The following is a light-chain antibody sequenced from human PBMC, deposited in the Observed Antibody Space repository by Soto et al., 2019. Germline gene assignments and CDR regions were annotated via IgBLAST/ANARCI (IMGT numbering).Light chain of an antibody. V-gene: IGKV3-15*01. Sequence: EIVMTQSPATLSVSPGEGATLSCRASQNIRTKLAWYQQNPGQAPRLLISGASTTATGIPVRLSGSGSGTEFALAISSLQPEDFAVYDCQQYNNCPTGAFGEGTKVDIK. J-gene: IGKJ1*01. CDR2: GAS. CDR1: QNIRTK. CDR3: QQYNNCPTGA.